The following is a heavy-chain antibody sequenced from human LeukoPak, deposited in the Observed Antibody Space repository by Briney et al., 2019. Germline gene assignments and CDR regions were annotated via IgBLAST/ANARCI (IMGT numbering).Heavy chain of an antibody. CDR3: ARDAMGYGDYENAFDY. CDR1: GYTFTSYY. D-gene: IGHD4-17*01. J-gene: IGHJ4*02. V-gene: IGHV1-46*01. CDR2: INPSGGST. Sequence: GASVKVSCKASGYTFTSYYMHWVRQAPGQGLGWMGIINPSGGSTSYAQKFQGRVTMTRDTSTSTVYMELSSLRSEDTAVYYCARDAMGYGDYENAFDYWGQGTLVTVSS.